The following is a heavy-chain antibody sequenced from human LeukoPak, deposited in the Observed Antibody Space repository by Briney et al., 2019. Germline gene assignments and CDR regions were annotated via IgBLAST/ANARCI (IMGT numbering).Heavy chain of an antibody. CDR3: ARDGFYYHYYMDV. Sequence: SETLSLTCTLSGGTVTSSTYFWGWIRQPPGKGLEWIGSSSYSGATYYNPSLKSRVSMSVHKSRNQFSLKLSSVTAADTAVYYCARDGFYYHYYMDVRGEGTAVTVSS. J-gene: IGHJ6*03. D-gene: IGHD1-14*01. CDR2: SSYSGAT. V-gene: IGHV4-39*07. CDR1: GGTVTSSTYF.